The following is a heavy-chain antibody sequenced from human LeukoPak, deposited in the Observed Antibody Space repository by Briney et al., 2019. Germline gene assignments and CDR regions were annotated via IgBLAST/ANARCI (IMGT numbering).Heavy chain of an antibody. V-gene: IGHV3-33*01. CDR3: VRDRGSYRPIDY. D-gene: IGHD1-26*01. CDR1: GFTFRTFG. Sequence: PGGSLRLSCAASGFTFRTFGMHWVRQAPGKGPEWVAVIWFDGSKEYYKDFAKGRFTISRDNAENSLYLEMNSLRVEDTAIYYCVRDRGSYRPIDYWGQGTLVTVSS. J-gene: IGHJ4*02. CDR2: IWFDGSKE.